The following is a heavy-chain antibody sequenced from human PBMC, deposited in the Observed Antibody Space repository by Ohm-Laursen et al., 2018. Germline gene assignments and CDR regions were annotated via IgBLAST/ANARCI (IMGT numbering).Heavy chain of an antibody. CDR2: ITASGGST. D-gene: IGHD4-17*01. CDR3: AKWGMTTVTVTIYYFDY. J-gene: IGHJ4*02. Sequence: SLRLSCSAPGFTFSSYAMSWVRQAPGKGLDWVSAITASGGSTYYADSVKGRFTISRDNSKNTLYLQMNGLRAEDTAVYYCAKWGMTTVTVTIYYFDYWGQGTLVTVSS. CDR1: GFTFSSYA. V-gene: IGHV3-23*01.